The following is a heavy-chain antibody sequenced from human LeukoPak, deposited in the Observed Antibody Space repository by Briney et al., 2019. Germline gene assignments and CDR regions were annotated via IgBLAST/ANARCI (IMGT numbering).Heavy chain of an antibody. Sequence: SETLSLTCSVSGGSISSSSYYWGWIRQPPGKGLEWIGSIYYNGSTYYSPSLKSRVTISVDTSKNQFSLKLSSVTAADTAVYHCARHSFLYCSSTSCWDYYMDVWGKGTTVTVSS. J-gene: IGHJ6*03. CDR2: IYYNGST. V-gene: IGHV4-39*01. CDR1: GGSISSSSYY. D-gene: IGHD2-2*01. CDR3: ARHSFLYCSSTSCWDYYMDV.